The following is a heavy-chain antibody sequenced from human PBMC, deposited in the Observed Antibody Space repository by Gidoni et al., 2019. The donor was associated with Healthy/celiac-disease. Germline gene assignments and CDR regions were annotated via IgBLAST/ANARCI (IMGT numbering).Heavy chain of an antibody. CDR3: AASYDYVWGSYSDY. V-gene: IGHV4-39*01. CDR2: IYFSGST. J-gene: IGHJ4*02. D-gene: IGHD3-16*01. CDR1: GGSISSSSYY. Sequence: QRQLQESGTGLVKPSAPRYLACTVSGGSISSSSYYWGWIRQPPGKGLDWIGSIYFSGSTYYNPSLKSRVTISVDTSKNQFSLKLSSVTAADTAVYYCAASYDYVWGSYSDYWGQGTLVTVSS.